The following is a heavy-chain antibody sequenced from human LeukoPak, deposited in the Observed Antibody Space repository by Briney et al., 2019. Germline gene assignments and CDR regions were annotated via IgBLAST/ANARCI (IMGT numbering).Heavy chain of an antibody. D-gene: IGHD3-10*01. V-gene: IGHV1-8*02. CDR3: ARGSSGDYSVSGSAWFDP. CDR1: GYTFTGYY. CDR2: MNPNSGNT. J-gene: IGHJ5*02. Sequence: ASVKVSCTASGYTFTGYYMHWVRQAPGQGLEWMGWMNPNSGNTGYAQKFQGRVTMTRNTSVSTAYMDLSSLRSEDTAVYYCARGSSGDYSVSGSAWFDPWGQGTLVTVTS.